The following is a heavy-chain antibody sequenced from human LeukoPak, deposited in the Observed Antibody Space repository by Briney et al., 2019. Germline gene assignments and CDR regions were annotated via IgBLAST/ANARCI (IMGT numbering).Heavy chain of an antibody. CDR1: LGSISTYY. Sequence: PSEALSLTCTISLGSISTYYWNWIRQPPGKGLECIGYIYYSGTTNYNPSLKSRVSMSVDTSKNQFSLKLSSVTAADTAVYYCARVSNSGYNSRGAFDIWGQGTMVTVSS. D-gene: IGHD3-22*01. CDR2: IYYSGTT. J-gene: IGHJ3*02. V-gene: IGHV4-59*01. CDR3: ARVSNSGYNSRGAFDI.